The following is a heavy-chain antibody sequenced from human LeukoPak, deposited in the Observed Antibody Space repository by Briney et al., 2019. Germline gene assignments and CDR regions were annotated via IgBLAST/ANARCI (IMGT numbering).Heavy chain of an antibody. CDR3: ARQIGYNYAPHGLDP. J-gene: IGHJ5*02. CDR1: GYSISSGYY. Sequence: SETLSLTCAVSGYSISSGYYWGWIRQPPGKGLEWIGTIYRTGSTYYNPSLKSRVTISIDTSKNQFSLRLSSVTAADTAVYYCARQIGYNYAPHGLDPWGQGTLVTVSS. CDR2: IYRTGST. V-gene: IGHV4-38-2*01. D-gene: IGHD5-18*01.